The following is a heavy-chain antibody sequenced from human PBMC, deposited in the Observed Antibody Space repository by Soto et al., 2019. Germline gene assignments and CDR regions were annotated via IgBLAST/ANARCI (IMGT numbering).Heavy chain of an antibody. Sequence: PGGSLRLSCAASGFTFSSYWMSWVRQAPGKGLEWVANIKQDGSEKYYVDSVKGRFTISRDNSKNTLYLQMNSLRAEDTAVYYCAKSYWSGALGASHWGQGTLVTVSS. CDR1: GFTFSSYW. CDR2: IKQDGSEK. CDR3: AKSYWSGALGASH. V-gene: IGHV3-7*03. J-gene: IGHJ1*01. D-gene: IGHD2-15*01.